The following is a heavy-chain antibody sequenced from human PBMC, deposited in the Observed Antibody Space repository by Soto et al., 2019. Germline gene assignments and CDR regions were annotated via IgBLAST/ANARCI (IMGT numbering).Heavy chain of an antibody. CDR1: GGSISSSNW. J-gene: IGHJ4*02. D-gene: IGHD3-22*01. V-gene: IGHV4-4*02. CDR2: IYHSGST. Sequence: LSLTCAVSGGSISSSNWWSWVRQPPGKGLEWIGEIYHSGSTNYNPSLKSRVTISVDKSKNQFSLKLSSVTAADTAVYYCARGSNYYDSSGYYSNDFDYWGQGTLVTVSS. CDR3: ARGSNYYDSSGYYSNDFDY.